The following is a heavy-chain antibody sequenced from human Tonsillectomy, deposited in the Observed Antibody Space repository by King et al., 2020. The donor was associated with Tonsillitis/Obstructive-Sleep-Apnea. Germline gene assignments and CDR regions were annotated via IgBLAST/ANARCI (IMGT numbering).Heavy chain of an antibody. J-gene: IGHJ4*02. CDR2: IYYSGST. V-gene: IGHV4-39*01. Sequence: LQLQESGPGLVKPSETLSLTCSVSGGSISSIRYYWVWIRQPPGKGLEWIGSIYYSGSTYYNPSLKSRVTMAVDTSRNQFSLKLHSVTAVDTAVYFCASDPGADYWGQGTLVTVSS. CDR1: GGSISSIRYY. CDR3: ASDPGADY.